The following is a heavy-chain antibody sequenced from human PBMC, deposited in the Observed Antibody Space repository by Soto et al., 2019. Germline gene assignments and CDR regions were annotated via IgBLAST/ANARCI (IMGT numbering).Heavy chain of an antibody. Sequence: GGSLRLSCAASGFTFSSYGMHWVRQDTGKGLEWVAVISYDGSNKYYADSVKGRFTISRDNSKNTLYLQMNSLRAEDTAVYYCAKVRYYYDSSGYSRPYYFDYWGQGTLVTVSS. J-gene: IGHJ4*02. CDR3: AKVRYYYDSSGYSRPYYFDY. CDR1: GFTFSSYG. V-gene: IGHV3-30*18. CDR2: ISYDGSNK. D-gene: IGHD3-22*01.